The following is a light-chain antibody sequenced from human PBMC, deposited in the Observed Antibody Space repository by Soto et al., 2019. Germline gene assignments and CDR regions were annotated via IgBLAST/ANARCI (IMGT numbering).Light chain of an antibody. Sequence: EIVLTQSPGTLSLSPGERATLSCRASQSVTSKLAWYQQKPGQAPRLLIYDASTRATGIPARFSGSGFGTEFTLTISSLQSEDFAVYYCQQYKNWPLFGQGTRLEIK. CDR1: QSVTSK. CDR3: QQYKNWPL. J-gene: IGKJ5*01. CDR2: DAS. V-gene: IGKV3-15*01.